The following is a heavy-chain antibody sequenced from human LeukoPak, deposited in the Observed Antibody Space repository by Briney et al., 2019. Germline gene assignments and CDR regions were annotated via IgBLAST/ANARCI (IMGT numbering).Heavy chain of an antibody. D-gene: IGHD3-9*01. V-gene: IGHV4-31*03. Sequence: SETLSLTCTVSGGSISSGGYYWSWIRQHPGKGLEWIGYIYYSGSTYYNPSLKSRVTISVDTSKNQFSLKLSSVTAADTAVYYCARVNILTEGQIDYWGQGTLVTVSS. CDR2: IYYSGST. CDR1: GGSISSGGYY. CDR3: ARVNILTEGQIDY. J-gene: IGHJ4*02.